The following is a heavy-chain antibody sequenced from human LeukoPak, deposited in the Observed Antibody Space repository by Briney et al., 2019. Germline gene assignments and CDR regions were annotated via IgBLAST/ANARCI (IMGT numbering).Heavy chain of an antibody. J-gene: IGHJ4*02. D-gene: IGHD3-16*01. CDR2: IYSGGSL. V-gene: IGHV3-53*01. Sequence: GGSLRLSCAASGFTVSNNYMSWVRQAPGKGLEWVSIIYSGGSLYYADSVRGRFTISRDDSKNTLFLQMNDLRAEDTAVYFCARLRLESAAPFDYWGQGTLVTVSS. CDR3: ARLRLESAAPFDY. CDR1: GFTVSNNY.